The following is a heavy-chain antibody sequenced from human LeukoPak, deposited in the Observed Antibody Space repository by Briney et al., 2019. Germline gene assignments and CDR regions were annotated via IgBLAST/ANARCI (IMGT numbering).Heavy chain of an antibody. Sequence: GGSLRLSCAASGFIFNTYVMHWVRQAPGKGLEWLAFIRYDGSNKNYADSVKGRFTISRDNTKNSLYLQMNSLRAEDTAVYYCAKGQVFQCDYWGQGTLVTVSS. V-gene: IGHV3-30*02. D-gene: IGHD2/OR15-2a*01. CDR3: AKGQVFQCDY. CDR2: IRYDGSNK. J-gene: IGHJ4*02. CDR1: GFIFNTYV.